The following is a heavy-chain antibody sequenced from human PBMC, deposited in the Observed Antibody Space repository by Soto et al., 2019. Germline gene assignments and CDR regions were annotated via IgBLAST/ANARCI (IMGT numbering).Heavy chain of an antibody. V-gene: IGHV4-4*02. Sequence: SETLSLTCAVSGGSITSANWWTWVRQPPGGGLEWIGEISHSGITNYKASLKSRVTMSVDKTKNDVSLKLTSVTAADTAVYYCARVLRGWFDPWGQGTTVTFSS. J-gene: IGHJ5*02. CDR2: ISHSGIT. CDR1: GGSITSANW. CDR3: ARVLRGWFDP.